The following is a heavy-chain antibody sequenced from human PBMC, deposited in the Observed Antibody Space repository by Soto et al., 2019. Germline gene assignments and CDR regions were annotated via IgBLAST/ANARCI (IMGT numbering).Heavy chain of an antibody. J-gene: IGHJ4*02. CDR3: ARDSYGLDY. Sequence: QVQLVESGGGVVQPGRSLRLSCAASGFTFSSYGMHWVRQAPGKGLEWVAVIWFDGSNKYYPDSVKGRFTISRDNSKNTLYLQMNGLRAEDTAVYYCARDSYGLDYWGQGTLVTVSS. CDR2: IWFDGSNK. CDR1: GFTFSSYG. V-gene: IGHV3-33*01. D-gene: IGHD1-26*01.